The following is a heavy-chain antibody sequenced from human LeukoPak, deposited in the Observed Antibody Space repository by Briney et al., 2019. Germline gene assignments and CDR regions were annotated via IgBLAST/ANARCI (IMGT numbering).Heavy chain of an antibody. CDR3: AIREPIGY. J-gene: IGHJ4*02. D-gene: IGHD1-14*01. V-gene: IGHV3-23*01. Sequence: PGGSLGLSCAASGFTFRNYAMYWVRRAPGKGLEWVSAISSSDANTYYADSVKGRFTISRDNSKNTLYLQMNSLRAEDTALYYCAIREPIGYWGQGTLVTVSS. CDR2: ISSSDANT. CDR1: GFTFRNYA.